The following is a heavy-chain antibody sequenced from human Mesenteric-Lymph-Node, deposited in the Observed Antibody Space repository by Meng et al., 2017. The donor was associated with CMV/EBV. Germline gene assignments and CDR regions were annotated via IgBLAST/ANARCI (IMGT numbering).Heavy chain of an antibody. D-gene: IGHD3-10*01. V-gene: IGHV7-4-1*02. CDR1: GHTFTSYA. CDR2: INTNTGNP. Sequence: KAYGHTFTSYAMNWVRQAPGQGLEWMGWINTNTGNPTYAQGFTGRFVFSLDTSVSTAYLQISSLKAEDTAVYYCARDGDYGSGSPRDYWGQGTLVTVSS. CDR3: ARDGDYGSGSPRDY. J-gene: IGHJ4*02.